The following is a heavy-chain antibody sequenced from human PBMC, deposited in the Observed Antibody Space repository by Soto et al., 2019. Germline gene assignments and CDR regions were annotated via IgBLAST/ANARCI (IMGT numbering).Heavy chain of an antibody. D-gene: IGHD3-22*01. CDR2: ISSSSSTI. CDR3: ARESATSMAYYYDSSGYQY. J-gene: IGHJ4*02. V-gene: IGHV3-48*02. Sequence: PGGSLRLSCAASGFTCSSYSMNWVRQAPGKGLEWVSYISSSSSTIYYADSVKGRFTISRDNAKNSLYLQMNSLRDEDTAVYYCARESATSMAYYYDSSGYQYWGQGT. CDR1: GFTCSSYS.